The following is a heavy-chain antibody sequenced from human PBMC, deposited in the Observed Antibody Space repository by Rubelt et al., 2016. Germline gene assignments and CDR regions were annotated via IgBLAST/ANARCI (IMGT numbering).Heavy chain of an antibody. CDR2: ITSTSGTI. Sequence: EVQLVESGGGLVQPGGSLRLSCAASGFTFSSYSMNWVRQAPGKGLEWLSFITSTSGTIYYADSVKGRFTISRDNAKNTVFLRMNSLRTEDTSLYYCARDWFGEVRWGQGTPVTVSS. CDR1: GFTFSSYS. V-gene: IGHV3-48*04. J-gene: IGHJ4*02. D-gene: IGHD3-10*01. CDR3: ARDWFGEVR.